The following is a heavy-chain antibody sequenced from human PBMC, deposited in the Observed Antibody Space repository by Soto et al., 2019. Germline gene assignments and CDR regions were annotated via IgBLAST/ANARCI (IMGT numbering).Heavy chain of an antibody. CDR1: GFTVSSYA. CDR3: APRPDYYDSSGYPGGPFDY. Sequence: GGSLRLSCAASGFTVSSYAMSWVRQAPGKGLEWVSAISGSGGSTYYADSVKGRFTISRDNSKNTLYLQMNSLRAEDTAVYYCAPRPDYYDSSGYPGGPFDYWGQGTLVTVSS. D-gene: IGHD3-22*01. V-gene: IGHV3-23*01. CDR2: ISGSGGST. J-gene: IGHJ4*02.